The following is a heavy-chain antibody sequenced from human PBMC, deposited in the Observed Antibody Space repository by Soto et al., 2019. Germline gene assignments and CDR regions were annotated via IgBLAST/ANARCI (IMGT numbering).Heavy chain of an antibody. V-gene: IGHV3-23*01. CDR1: GFTFSSYA. Sequence: GGSLRLSCAASGFTFSSYAMSWVRQAPGKGLEWVSAISGSGGSTGYADSVKGRLTISRYNAKNSLCLQMNSLRAEDTACYDCAREREWENDAFDIWGQGKMVTVSS. CDR3: AREREWENDAFDI. J-gene: IGHJ3*02. D-gene: IGHD1-26*01. CDR2: ISGSGGST.